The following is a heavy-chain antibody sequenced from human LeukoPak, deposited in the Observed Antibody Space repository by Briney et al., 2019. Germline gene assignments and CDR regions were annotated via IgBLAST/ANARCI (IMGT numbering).Heavy chain of an antibody. V-gene: IGHV3-23*01. J-gene: IGHJ5*02. D-gene: IGHD1-20*01. CDR3: ARDFRITGNP. CDR1: GFTYSSCA. Sequence: GGSLRLSCAASGFTYSSCAMSWVRQAPGKGLEWVSTVRGSGGGTYYADSVKGRFTISRDNSKNTLYLQMNSLRAEDTAVYYCARDFRITGNPWGQGTLVTVSS. CDR2: VRGSGGGT.